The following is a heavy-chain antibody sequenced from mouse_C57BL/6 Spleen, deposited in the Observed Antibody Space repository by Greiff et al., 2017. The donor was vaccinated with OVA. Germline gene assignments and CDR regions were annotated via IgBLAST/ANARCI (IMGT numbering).Heavy chain of an antibody. CDR1: GYTFTSYW. D-gene: IGHD1-1*01. V-gene: IGHV1-55*01. J-gene: IGHJ1*03. CDR3: ARGEYYGSRDWYFDV. CDR2: IYPGSGST. Sequence: VQLQQSGAELVKPGASVKMSCKASGYTFTSYWITWVKQRPGQGLEWIGDIYPGSGSTNYNEKFKSKATLTVDTSSSTAYMQLSSLTSEDSAVYYCARGEYYGSRDWYFDVWGTGTTVTVSS.